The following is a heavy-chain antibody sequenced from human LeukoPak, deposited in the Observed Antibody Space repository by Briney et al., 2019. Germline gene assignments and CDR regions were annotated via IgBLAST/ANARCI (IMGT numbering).Heavy chain of an antibody. CDR2: ISGSGRNT. CDR3: TKDLFSTTCA. D-gene: IGHD6-13*01. J-gene: IGHJ5*02. CDR1: GFTFSTYA. Sequence: PGGSLRLSCAASGFTFSTYAMSWVRQAPGKGLEWVSGISGSGRNTYYTDSVKGRFTISRDSSNNTLYLQMNSLRAEDTAVYYCTKDLFSTTCAWGQGTLVTVSS. V-gene: IGHV3-23*01.